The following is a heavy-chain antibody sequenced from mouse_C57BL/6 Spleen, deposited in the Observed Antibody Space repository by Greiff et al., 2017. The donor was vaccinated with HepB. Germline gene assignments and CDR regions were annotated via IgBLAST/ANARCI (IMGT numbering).Heavy chain of an antibody. J-gene: IGHJ2*01. D-gene: IGHD1-1*01. CDR2: IYPGDGDT. V-gene: IGHV1-80*01. CDR1: GYAFSSYW. Sequence: VKLEESGAELVKPGASVKISCKASGYAFSSYWMNWVKQRPGKGLEWIGQIYPGDGDTNYNGKFKGKATLTADKSSSTAYMQLSSLTSEDSAVYFCARKVTTVVHFDYWGQGTTLTVSS. CDR3: ARKVTTVVHFDY.